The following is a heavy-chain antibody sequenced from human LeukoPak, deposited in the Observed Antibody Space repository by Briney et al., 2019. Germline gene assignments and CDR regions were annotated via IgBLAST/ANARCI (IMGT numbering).Heavy chain of an antibody. D-gene: IGHD6-25*01. Sequence: PGGSLRLSCAASGFTVSSNYMSWVRQAPGKGLEWVSVIYSGGSTYYADSVEGRFTISRDNSKNTLYLQMNSLGAEDTAVYYCARSFLYSSEDYWGQGTLVTVSS. J-gene: IGHJ4*02. CDR3: ARSFLYSSEDY. CDR2: IYSGGST. V-gene: IGHV3-53*01. CDR1: GFTVSSNY.